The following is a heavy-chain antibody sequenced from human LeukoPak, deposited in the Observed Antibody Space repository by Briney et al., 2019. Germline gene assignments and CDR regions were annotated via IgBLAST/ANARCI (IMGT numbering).Heavy chain of an antibody. CDR1: GFTFDDYA. CDR2: INWNGGST. D-gene: IGHD2-2*01. CDR3: AKDRLVVAPAAMTSNFDY. J-gene: IGHJ4*02. Sequence: GGSLRLSCAASGFTFDDYAMSWVRQAPGKGLEWVSRINWNGGSTGYADSVKGRFTISRDNSKNTLYLQMNSLKTEDTAVYYCAKDRLVVAPAAMTSNFDYWGQGTLVTVSS. V-gene: IGHV3-20*04.